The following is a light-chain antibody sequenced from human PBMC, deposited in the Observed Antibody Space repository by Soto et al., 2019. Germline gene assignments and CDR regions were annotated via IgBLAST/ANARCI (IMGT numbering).Light chain of an antibody. V-gene: IGKV1-5*01. J-gene: IGKJ1*01. CDR1: QRISSW. CDR2: DAS. Sequence: DIQMTQSPSTLSASVGDRVTITCRASQRISSWLAWYQQKPGKAPKLLIYDASSLESGVPSRFSGSGSGTEFTLTISSLHPDDFATYYCQQYNSYSLTFGQGTKVEIK. CDR3: QQYNSYSLT.